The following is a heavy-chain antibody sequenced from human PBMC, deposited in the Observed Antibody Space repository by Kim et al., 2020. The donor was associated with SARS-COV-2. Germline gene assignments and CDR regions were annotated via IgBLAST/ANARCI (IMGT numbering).Heavy chain of an antibody. CDR3: ARGSGSGSYNWFDP. Sequence: GGSLRLSCAASGFTFSDYSMNWARQAPGKGLEWVSSISTSSSFIYYADSVKGRFTISRDNTKSSLFLQMNSLRDDDTAVYYCARGSGSGSYNWFDPWGQG. CDR1: GFTFSDYS. J-gene: IGHJ5*02. CDR2: ISTSSSFI. V-gene: IGHV3-21*01. D-gene: IGHD3-10*01.